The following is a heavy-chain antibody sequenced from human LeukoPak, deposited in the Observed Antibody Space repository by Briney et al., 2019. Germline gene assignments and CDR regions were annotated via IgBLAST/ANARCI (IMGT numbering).Heavy chain of an antibody. CDR1: GGFFSRFY. V-gene: IGHV4-59*08. J-gene: IGHJ4*02. CDR3: AGGTVDTVIDN. CDR2: IYYSGTA. D-gene: IGHD5-18*01. Sequence: SETLCLTCTVSGGFFSRFYCSWIRQPPGKGLERIGYIYYSGTANYNPSLKSRVTISSDKSKNQFSFRRSSGTGVDTTVYYCAGGTVDTVIDNWGQGTLVTVSS.